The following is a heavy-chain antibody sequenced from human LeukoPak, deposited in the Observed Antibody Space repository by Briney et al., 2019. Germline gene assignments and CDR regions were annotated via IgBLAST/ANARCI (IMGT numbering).Heavy chain of an antibody. J-gene: IGHJ4*02. Sequence: ASVSVSCKTSGCTFTTYSIFWVRQAPGQRLEWMGCINTANGNTKYSQEFERRISITAATSAAMAYMDLSGLGSEVTAMYYCARVHDTLTAYSLDYWGQGLVVIVS. CDR3: ARVHDTLTAYSLDY. CDR1: GCTFTTYS. D-gene: IGHD3-9*01. CDR2: INTANGNT. V-gene: IGHV1-3*03.